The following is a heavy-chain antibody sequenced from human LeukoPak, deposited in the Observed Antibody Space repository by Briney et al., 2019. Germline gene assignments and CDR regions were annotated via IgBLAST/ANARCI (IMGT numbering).Heavy chain of an antibody. CDR1: GGTFSSYA. CDR2: IIPIFGTA. CDR3: ASGGGGYLFRLVGSPSFDY. J-gene: IGHJ4*02. V-gene: IGHV1-69*01. Sequence: SVKVSCKASGGTFSSYAISWVRQAPGQGLEWMGGIIPIFGTANYAQKFQGRVTITADESTSTAYMELSSLRSEDTAVYYCASGGGGYLFRLVGSPSFDYWGQGTLVTVPS. D-gene: IGHD2-21*01.